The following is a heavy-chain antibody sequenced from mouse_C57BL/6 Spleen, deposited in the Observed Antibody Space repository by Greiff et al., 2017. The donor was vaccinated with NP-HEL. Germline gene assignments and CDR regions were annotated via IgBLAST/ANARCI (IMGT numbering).Heavy chain of an antibody. V-gene: IGHV1-69*01. Sequence: QVQLQQSGAELVMPGASVKLSCKASGYTFTSYWMHWVKQRPGQGLEWIGVIDPSDSYTNYNHKFKGKSTLTVDKSSSTAYMQLSSLTSEDSAVYYGARGYYGNRSWFAYWGQGTLVTVSA. CDR2: IDPSDSYT. D-gene: IGHD2-1*01. CDR1: GYTFTSYW. J-gene: IGHJ3*01. CDR3: ARGYYGNRSWFAY.